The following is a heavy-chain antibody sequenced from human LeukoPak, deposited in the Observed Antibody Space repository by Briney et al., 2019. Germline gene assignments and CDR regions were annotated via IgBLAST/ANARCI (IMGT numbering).Heavy chain of an antibody. J-gene: IGHJ4*02. CDR1: GGSISSSSYY. Sequence: SETLSLTCTVSGGSISSSSYYWSWIRQPPGKGLEWIGEISHSGSTNYNPSLKSRVTISVDSSKNQFSLKLTSVAAADTAVYYCARANPGFRAFDYWGQATLVTVSS. D-gene: IGHD3-10*01. CDR3: ARANPGFRAFDY. V-gene: IGHV4-39*07. CDR2: ISHSGST.